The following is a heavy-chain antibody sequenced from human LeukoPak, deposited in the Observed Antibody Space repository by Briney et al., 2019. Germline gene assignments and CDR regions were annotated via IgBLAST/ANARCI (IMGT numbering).Heavy chain of an antibody. J-gene: IGHJ4*02. CDR2: IKKDGSDK. Sequence: GGSLGLSCVASGFTFSDYWMTWVRQAPGKGLEWVANIKKDGSDKYYMDSVKGRFTISRDNAKNSLYLQMNSLRAEDTAVYYCARELDYWGQGTLVTVAS. CDR1: GFTFSDYW. V-gene: IGHV3-7*03. CDR3: ARELDY.